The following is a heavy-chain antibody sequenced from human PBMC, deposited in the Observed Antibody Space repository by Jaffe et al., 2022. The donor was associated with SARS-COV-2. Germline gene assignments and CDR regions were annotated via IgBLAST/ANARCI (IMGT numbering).Heavy chain of an antibody. D-gene: IGHD2-21*01. CDR3: AKGGGDGSSTYHYYGLDA. J-gene: IGHJ6*02. Sequence: EVQLLESGGGLIQPGGSLRLSCATSGFSFNTHAMSWVRQAPEKRLEWVSGISDSGGNTYYADSVKGRFTISRDNSKNTLYLQMNSPRAEDTAVYYCAKGGGDGSSTYHYYGLDAWGQGTTVRVSS. CDR1: GFSFNTHA. CDR2: ISDSGGNT. V-gene: IGHV3-23*01.